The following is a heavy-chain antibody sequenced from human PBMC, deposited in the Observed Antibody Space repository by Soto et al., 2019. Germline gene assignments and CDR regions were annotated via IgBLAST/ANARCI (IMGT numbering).Heavy chain of an antibody. V-gene: IGHV3-66*03. CDR2: IYSGGST. D-gene: IGHD2-21*02. Sequence: EVQLVESGGGLIQPGGSLRLSCAASGFTVSSNYMSWVRQAPGKGLEWVSVIYSGGSTYYADSVKGRFTISRDNSKNTLYLQMNSLRAEDTAVYYCAKDWGIVVVTGSPDYWGQGTLVTVSS. CDR3: AKDWGIVVVTGSPDY. CDR1: GFTVSSNY. J-gene: IGHJ4*02.